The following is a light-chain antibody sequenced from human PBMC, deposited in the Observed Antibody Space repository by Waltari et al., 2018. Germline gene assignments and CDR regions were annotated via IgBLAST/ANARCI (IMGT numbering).Light chain of an antibody. J-gene: IGLJ2*01. V-gene: IGLV1-51*02. Sequence: QSVLTQPPSVSAAPGQKVTIPCSGSRSHIGTSYVSWYQQLPGTAPKLLVYENDKRPAGIPDRFSGSKSGTSATLGITGLQTGDEADYYCGTWDSSLNGGVFGGGTKLTVL. CDR2: END. CDR1: RSHIGTSY. CDR3: GTWDSSLNGGV.